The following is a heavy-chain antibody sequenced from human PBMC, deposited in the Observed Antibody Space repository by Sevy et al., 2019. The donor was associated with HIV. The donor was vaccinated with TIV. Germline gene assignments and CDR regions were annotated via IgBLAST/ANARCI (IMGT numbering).Heavy chain of an antibody. CDR1: GFTFNFHG. J-gene: IGHJ5*02. D-gene: IGHD4-4*01. Sequence: GGSLRLSCAASGFTFNFHGMHWVRQAPGKGLEWVAFIWHDGSNKYMADSVKGRFTISRDNAKNTLFLQMNSLTVEETAVYYCARGTDNSARWLDPWGQGTLVTVSS. CDR3: ARGTDNSARWLDP. CDR2: IWHDGSNK. V-gene: IGHV3-30*02.